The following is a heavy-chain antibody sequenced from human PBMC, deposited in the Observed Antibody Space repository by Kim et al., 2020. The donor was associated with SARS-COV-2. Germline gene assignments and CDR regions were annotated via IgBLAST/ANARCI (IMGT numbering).Heavy chain of an antibody. D-gene: IGHD3-16*02. Sequence: NPSLNSRVTIAVDTSKNQFSLKLSSVTAADTAVYYCARRSFSVTPYYFDYWGQGTLVTVSS. CDR3: ARRSFSVTPYYFDY. V-gene: IGHV4-39*01. J-gene: IGHJ4*02.